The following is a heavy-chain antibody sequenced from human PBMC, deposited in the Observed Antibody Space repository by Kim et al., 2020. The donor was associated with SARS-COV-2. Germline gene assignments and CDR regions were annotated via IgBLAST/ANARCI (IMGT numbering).Heavy chain of an antibody. J-gene: IGHJ4*02. D-gene: IGHD3-22*01. V-gene: IGHV3-11*05. CDR3: ARATYYYDSSGYYPYFDY. Sequence: KGRFTISRDNAKNSLYLQMNSLRAEDTAVYYCARATYYYDSSGYYPYFDYWGQGTLVTVSS.